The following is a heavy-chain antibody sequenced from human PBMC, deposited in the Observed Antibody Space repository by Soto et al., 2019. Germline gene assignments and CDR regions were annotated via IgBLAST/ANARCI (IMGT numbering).Heavy chain of an antibody. CDR3: AGQTFTIAAASYGRSNWFDP. CDR2: IYFTGNT. Sequence: SETLSLTCSASGGSITSSSHSWGWVRQPPGKGLEWIGTIYFTGNTYYTPSLKSRLTMSIDTSKNEFSLRLNSVTAADTAVYYCAGQTFTIAAASYGRSNWFDPWGPGTLVTVSS. CDR1: GGSITSSSHS. V-gene: IGHV4-39*01. D-gene: IGHD6-25*01. J-gene: IGHJ5*02.